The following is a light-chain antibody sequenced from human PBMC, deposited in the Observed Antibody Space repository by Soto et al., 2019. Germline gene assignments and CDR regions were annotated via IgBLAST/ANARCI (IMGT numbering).Light chain of an antibody. J-gene: IGLJ1*01. Sequence: QSVLTQPASVSGSPGQSITLLCTGTSSDVGGYNCVSWYQQHPGKAPKLMIHDVTNRPSGVSNRFSGSKSGNTASLTISGLQAEDEADYYCCSYTSSSSYVFGTGTKLTVL. CDR2: DVT. CDR1: SSDVGGYNC. V-gene: IGLV2-14*01. CDR3: CSYTSSSSYV.